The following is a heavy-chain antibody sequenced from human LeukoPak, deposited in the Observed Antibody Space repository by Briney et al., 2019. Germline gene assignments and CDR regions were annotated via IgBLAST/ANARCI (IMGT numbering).Heavy chain of an antibody. CDR3: ARGRLGIAAAGTWGYSDYFDY. D-gene: IGHD6-13*01. J-gene: IGHJ4*02. CDR2: INHSGST. Sequence: PSETLSLTCAVYGGSFSGYYWSWIRQPPGKGLEWIGEINHSGSTNYNPSLKSRVTISVDTSKNQFSLKLSSVTAADTAVYYCARGRLGIAAAGTWGYSDYFDYWGQGTLVTVSS. V-gene: IGHV4-34*01. CDR1: GGSFSGYY.